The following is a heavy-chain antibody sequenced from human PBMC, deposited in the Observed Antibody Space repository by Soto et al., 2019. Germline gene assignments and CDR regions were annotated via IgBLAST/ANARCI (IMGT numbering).Heavy chain of an antibody. J-gene: IGHJ4*02. Sequence: QVQLVESGGGLVKPGGSLRLSCAASGFTFSDYYMTWIRQAPGKGLEWVSYISSGSSYTNYADSVKGRFTISRDYAKNSLYLQMNSLRAEDTAVYYCARDGDYGKNDYWGQGTLVTVSS. V-gene: IGHV3-11*06. D-gene: IGHD4-17*01. CDR2: ISSGSSYT. CDR1: GFTFSDYY. CDR3: ARDGDYGKNDY.